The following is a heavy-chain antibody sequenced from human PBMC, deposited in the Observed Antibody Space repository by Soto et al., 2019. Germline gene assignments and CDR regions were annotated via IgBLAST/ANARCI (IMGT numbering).Heavy chain of an antibody. CDR1: GFSLSTSGVG. Sequence: QITLKESGPTLVKPTQTLTLTCTFSGFSLSTSGVGVGWIRQPPGKALEWLALIYWNDDKRYSPSLKSRLTITKDTSKNQVVLTMTNMDPVDTATYYCAHKPDLTDGVTIFGVVIAGPLVWFDPWGQGTLVTVSS. D-gene: IGHD3-3*01. J-gene: IGHJ5*02. CDR2: IYWNDDK. V-gene: IGHV2-5*01. CDR3: AHKPDLTDGVTIFGVVIAGPLVWFDP.